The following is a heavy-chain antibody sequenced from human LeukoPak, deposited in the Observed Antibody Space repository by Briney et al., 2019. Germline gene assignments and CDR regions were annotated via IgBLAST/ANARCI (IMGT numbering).Heavy chain of an antibody. Sequence: GGSLRLSCAASGFTFSSYGMHWVRQAPGKGLEWVAVISYDGSNKYYADSVKGRFTISRDNSKNTLYLQMNSLRAEDTAVYYCAKDVGKYCSGGSCYPGTTLDPWGQGTLVTVSS. D-gene: IGHD2-15*01. CDR1: GFTFSSYG. J-gene: IGHJ5*02. CDR3: AKDVGKYCSGGSCYPGTTLDP. V-gene: IGHV3-30*18. CDR2: ISYDGSNK.